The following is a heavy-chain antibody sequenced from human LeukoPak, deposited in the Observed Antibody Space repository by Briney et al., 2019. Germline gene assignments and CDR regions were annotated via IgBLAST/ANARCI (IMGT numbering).Heavy chain of an antibody. V-gene: IGHV3-23*01. CDR3: ANRYVSEY. Sequence: GGSLRLPCAASGFIFSDYAMNWVRQAPGKGLEWVSTIAYAGTYYADSVKGRFITSRDDSKSTLYLQMNSLRADDTAVYFCANRYVSEYWGQGILVTVSS. D-gene: IGHD3-16*01. J-gene: IGHJ4*02. CDR1: GFIFSDYA. CDR2: IAYAGT.